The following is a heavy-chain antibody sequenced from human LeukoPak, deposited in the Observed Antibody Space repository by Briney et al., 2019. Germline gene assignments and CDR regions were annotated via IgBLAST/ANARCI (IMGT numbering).Heavy chain of an antibody. CDR1: GFTFSSNW. CDR2: IKEDGSEK. V-gene: IGHV3-7*01. Sequence: GGSLRLSCAASGFTFSSNWMSWVRQAPGKGLEWVANIKEDGSEKYYVDSVKGRFTISRDNAKNSLYLQVNSLRAEDTAVYYCARLAATAKFDYWGQGTLVTVSS. CDR3: ARLAATAKFDY. J-gene: IGHJ4*02. D-gene: IGHD6-25*01.